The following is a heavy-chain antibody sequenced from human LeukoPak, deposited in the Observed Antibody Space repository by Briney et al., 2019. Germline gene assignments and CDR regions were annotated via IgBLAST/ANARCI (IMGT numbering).Heavy chain of an antibody. J-gene: IGHJ4*02. V-gene: IGHV1-18*01. CDR1: GYTFTNYG. D-gene: IGHD3-10*01. Sequence: ASGKVSCKASGYTFTNYGVHWERQAPGQGLEWMAWINTSKGNTAYAQKCQGRVTLTTDTSTSPAYMELRSLRSDDTAVYYCAREYGPENDYWGQGPLVTVSS. CDR3: AREYGPENDY. CDR2: INTSKGNT.